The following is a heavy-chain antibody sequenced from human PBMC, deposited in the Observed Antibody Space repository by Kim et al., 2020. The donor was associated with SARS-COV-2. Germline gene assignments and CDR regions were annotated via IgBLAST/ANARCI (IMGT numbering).Heavy chain of an antibody. CDR1: GYSFTSYW. CDR2: IDPSDSYT. Sequence: GESLKISCKGSGYSFTSYWISWVRQMPGKGLEWMGRIDPSDSYTNYSPSFQGHVTISADKSISTAYLQWSSLKASDTAMYYCARQPEDLYGDYVMYLFDPWGQGTLVTVSS. D-gene: IGHD4-17*01. CDR3: ARQPEDLYGDYVMYLFDP. V-gene: IGHV5-10-1*01. J-gene: IGHJ5*02.